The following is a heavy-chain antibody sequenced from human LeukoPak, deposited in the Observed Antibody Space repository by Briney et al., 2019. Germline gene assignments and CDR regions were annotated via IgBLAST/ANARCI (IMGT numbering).Heavy chain of an antibody. CDR2: IIPIFGTA. V-gene: IGHV1-69*06. CDR3: ARGYYDSSDFEYFQH. CDR1: GYTFTSYY. Sequence: ASVKVSCKASGYTFTSYYMHWVRQAPGQGLEWMGGIIPIFGTANYAQKFRGRVTITADKSTRTAYMELSSLRSDDTAVFFCARGYYDSSDFEYFQHWGQGTLVTVSS. J-gene: IGHJ1*01. D-gene: IGHD3-22*01.